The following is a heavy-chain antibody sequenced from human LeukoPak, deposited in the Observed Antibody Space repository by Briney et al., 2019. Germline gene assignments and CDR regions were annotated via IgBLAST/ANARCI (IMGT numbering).Heavy chain of an antibody. Sequence: GGSLRLPCAASGFTFSSYSMNWVRQAPGKGLEWVSSISSSSTYISYADSVKGRFTISRDNAKNSLYLQMNSLRAEDTAVYYCVRGRETFDYWGQGTLVTVSS. CDR3: VRGRETFDY. CDR2: ISSSSTYI. CDR1: GFTFSSYS. J-gene: IGHJ4*02. D-gene: IGHD5-24*01. V-gene: IGHV3-21*01.